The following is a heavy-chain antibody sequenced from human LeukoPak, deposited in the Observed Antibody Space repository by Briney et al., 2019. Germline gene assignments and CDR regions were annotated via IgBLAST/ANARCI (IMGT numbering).Heavy chain of an antibody. CDR1: GFTFSSYW. CDR2: IKHDGSAK. CDR3: ARFGYGLTYYFDY. V-gene: IGHV3-7*01. D-gene: IGHD3-10*01. Sequence: GGSLRLSCAASGFTFSSYWMSWVRQAPGKGLEWVANIKHDGSAKYYVDSVKGRFTISRDNAKNSLYLQMNSLRAEDTAVYYCARFGYGLTYYFDYWGQGTLVTVSS. J-gene: IGHJ4*02.